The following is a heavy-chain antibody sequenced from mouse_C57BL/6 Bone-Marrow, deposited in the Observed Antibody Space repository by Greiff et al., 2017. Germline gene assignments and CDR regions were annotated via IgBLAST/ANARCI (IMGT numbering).Heavy chain of an antibody. CDR1: GFTFSDYY. Sequence: EVKLMESEGGLVQPGSSMKLSCTASGFTFSDYYMAWVRQVPEKGLEWVANINYDGSSTYYLDSLKSRFIISRDNAKNILYLQMSSLKSEDTATYYCARGEFITTVVEEAWFAYWGQGTLVTVSA. J-gene: IGHJ3*01. V-gene: IGHV5-16*01. D-gene: IGHD1-1*01. CDR2: INYDGSST. CDR3: ARGEFITTVVEEAWFAY.